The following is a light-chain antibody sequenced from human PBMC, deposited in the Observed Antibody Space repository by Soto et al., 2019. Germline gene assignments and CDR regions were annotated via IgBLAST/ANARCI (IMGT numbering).Light chain of an antibody. CDR3: QQYENLPT. CDR2: DAS. Sequence: DIQMTQSPSSLSASVGDRVTITCQARQNINNYLNWSQQKPGRAPKLLLYDASNLEAGVPSRFRGSGAGTDFTFTISRLQPEDIATYYCQQYENLPTFGQGTRLEIK. J-gene: IGKJ5*01. V-gene: IGKV1-33*01. CDR1: QNINNY.